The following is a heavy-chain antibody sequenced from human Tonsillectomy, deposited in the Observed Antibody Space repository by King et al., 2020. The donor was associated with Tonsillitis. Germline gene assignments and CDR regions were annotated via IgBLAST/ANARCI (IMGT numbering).Heavy chain of an antibody. D-gene: IGHD1-26*01. CDR3: AKDAGRASGTPESDY. CDR2: ISYDGSNK. Sequence: VQLVESGGGVVQPGRSLRLSCAASGFTFSSYGMHWVSQAPGKGLEWVAVISYDGSNKYYADSVKGRFTISRDNSKKTLYLQMNSLRAEETAVYDCAKDAGRASGTPESDYWGQGTLVTVSS. J-gene: IGHJ4*02. CDR1: GFTFSSYG. V-gene: IGHV3-30*18.